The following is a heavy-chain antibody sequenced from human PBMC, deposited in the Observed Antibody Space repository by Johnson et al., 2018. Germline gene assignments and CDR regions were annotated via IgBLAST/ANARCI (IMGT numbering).Heavy chain of an antibody. CDR3: AKDRHSSGWLAEYFQH. D-gene: IGHD6-19*01. J-gene: IGHJ1*01. V-gene: IGHV3-23*01. CDR2: ISGSGGST. CDR1: GFTFSSSA. Sequence: VQLQESGGGLVQPGGSLRLSCAASGFTFSSSAMSWVRQAPGKGLEWVSGISGSGGSTNSADSVKGRFTISRDNSKNTLYLQMNTLGAEDTAVYYCAKDRHSSGWLAEYFQHWGHGTLVTVSS.